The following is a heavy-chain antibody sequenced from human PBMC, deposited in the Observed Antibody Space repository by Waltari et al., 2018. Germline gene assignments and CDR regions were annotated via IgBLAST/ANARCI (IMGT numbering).Heavy chain of an antibody. J-gene: IGHJ6*03. D-gene: IGHD6-13*01. CDR1: GYSISSGYY. CDR3: ARRAAITAAGPTYYMDV. Sequence: QVQLQESGPGLVKPSETLSLTCAVSGYSISSGYYWGWIRQPPGTGLAGIGTLHHWGSPHYNPSLKSRVTISVDTSKNQFSLKLSSVTAADTAVYYCARRAAITAAGPTYYMDVWGKGTTVTVSS. V-gene: IGHV4-38-2*01. CDR2: LHHWGSP.